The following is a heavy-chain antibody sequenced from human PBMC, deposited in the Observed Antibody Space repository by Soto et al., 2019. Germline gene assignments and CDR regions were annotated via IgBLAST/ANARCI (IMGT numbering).Heavy chain of an antibody. CDR2: ISHDGGNK. V-gene: IGHV3-30*04. CDR3: ASPLSSYDTSAYIEY. Sequence: QVQLVESGGGVVQPGRSLRLSCAASGFTFRSYAIHWVRQAPGKGLQWVAVISHDGGNKYYADSVEGRFTISRDNSKNTLFLQMNSLRADDTAVYYCASPLSSYDTSAYIEYWGQGTLVTVSS. CDR1: GFTFRSYA. D-gene: IGHD3-22*01. J-gene: IGHJ4*02.